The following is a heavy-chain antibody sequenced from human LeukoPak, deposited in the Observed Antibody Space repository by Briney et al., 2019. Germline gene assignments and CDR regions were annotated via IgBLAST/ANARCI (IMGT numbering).Heavy chain of an antibody. CDR2: INPNSGGT. J-gene: IGHJ3*02. V-gene: IGHV1-2*02. CDR3: AKPYLGSALDI. D-gene: IGHD3-16*01. CDR1: GGTFSSYA. Sequence: GASVKVSCKASGGTFSSYAISWVRQAPGQGLEWMGWINPNSGGTNFAQKFQGRVTMTRDTSITTTYMELSRLRSDDTAVYFCAKPYLGSALDIWGQGTMVTVSS.